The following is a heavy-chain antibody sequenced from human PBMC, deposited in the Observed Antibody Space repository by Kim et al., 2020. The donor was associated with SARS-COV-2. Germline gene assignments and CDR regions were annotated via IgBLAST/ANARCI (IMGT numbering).Heavy chain of an antibody. D-gene: IGHD2-2*01. J-gene: IGHJ6*03. CDR1: GFTFSDYY. V-gene: IGHV3-11*01. Sequence: GGSLRLSCAASGFTFSDYYMSWIRQAPGKGLEWVSYISSSGSTIYYADSVKGRFTISRDNAKNSLYLQMNSLRAEDTAVYYCARAGLPCSSTSCYWYYYYYMDVWGKGTTVTVSS. CDR2: ISSSGSTI. CDR3: ARAGLPCSSTSCYWYYYYYMDV.